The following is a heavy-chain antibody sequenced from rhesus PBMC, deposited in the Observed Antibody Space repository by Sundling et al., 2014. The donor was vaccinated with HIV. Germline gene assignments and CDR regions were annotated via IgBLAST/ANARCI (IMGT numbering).Heavy chain of an antibody. CDR3: AKLHEEPFDS. J-gene: IGHJ4*01. CDR2: ISSGGGSI. Sequence: EVQLVESGGGLAKPGGSLTLSCTASGFTFSDYYMDWVRQAPGKGLGGGSHGISSGGGSIWYADSVKGRFTISRENAKNKVYLEMNSLRAEDTAVYYCAKLHEEPFDSWGQGVLVTVAS. CDR1: GFTFSDYY. V-gene: IGHV3-178*02. D-gene: IGHD3-28*01.